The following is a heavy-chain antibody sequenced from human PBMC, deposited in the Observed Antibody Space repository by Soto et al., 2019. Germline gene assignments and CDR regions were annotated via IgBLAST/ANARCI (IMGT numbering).Heavy chain of an antibody. CDR3: ARDGSGYRSRASPMDV. D-gene: IGHD3-22*01. Sequence: QVQLVQSGAEVKKPGSSVKVSCKASGDTFSSYAISWVRQAPGQGLEWMGGIIPIFGTANYAQKFQGRVTITADESTSTAYMELSSLRSEDTAVYYCARDGSGYRSRASPMDVWDQGTTVTVSS. CDR1: GDTFSSYA. CDR2: IIPIFGTA. J-gene: IGHJ6*02. V-gene: IGHV1-69*01.